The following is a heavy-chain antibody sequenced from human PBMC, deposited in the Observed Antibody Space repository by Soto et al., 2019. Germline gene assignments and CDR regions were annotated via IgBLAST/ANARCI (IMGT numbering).Heavy chain of an antibody. CDR2: IYWDDDK. CDR1: GLSLSTSGEA. CDR3: AHYVSTSPAGWFDP. J-gene: IGHJ5*02. Sequence: QITLKESGPTLVKPTQTLTLTCTFSGLSLSTSGEAVGWIRQPPGKALEWLALIYWDDDKRYNPTLKTRLTIPKDTSKNQVVLTLTNMDPVDTAIYYCAHYVSTSPAGWFDPWGQGILVTVSS. D-gene: IGHD3-10*02. V-gene: IGHV2-5*02.